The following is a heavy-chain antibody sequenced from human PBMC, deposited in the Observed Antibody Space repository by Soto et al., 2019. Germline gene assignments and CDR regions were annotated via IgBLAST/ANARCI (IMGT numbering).Heavy chain of an antibody. D-gene: IGHD2-2*01. Sequence: QVELVESGGGLVKPGGSLRLSCAASGFTFSDHFMTWIRQSPGKGLEWVSYISMMSSTTNYADSVNGRFTISRDNAKNSLVLQMDNVRVEDTAVYYCARGGRNHPSLNIDYWGQGTLVTVSS. J-gene: IGHJ4*02. CDR1: GFTFSDHF. CDR3: ARGGRNHPSLNIDY. CDR2: ISMMSSTT. V-gene: IGHV3-11*06.